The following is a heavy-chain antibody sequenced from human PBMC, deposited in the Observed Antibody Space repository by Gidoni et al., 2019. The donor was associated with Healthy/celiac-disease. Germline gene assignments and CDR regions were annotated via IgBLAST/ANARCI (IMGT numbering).Heavy chain of an antibody. CDR1: GGSISSGSYY. D-gene: IGHD2-21*02. J-gene: IGHJ3*02. V-gene: IGHV4-61*02. CDR3: ARVMMGGYGGNFDAFDI. Sequence: QVQLQESGPGLVKPSQTLSLTCTVSGGSISSGSYYWSWIRQPAGKGLEWIGRIYTSGSTNYNPSLKSRVTISVDTSKNQFSLKLSSVTAADTAVYYCARVMMGGYGGNFDAFDIWGQGTMVTVSS. CDR2: IYTSGST.